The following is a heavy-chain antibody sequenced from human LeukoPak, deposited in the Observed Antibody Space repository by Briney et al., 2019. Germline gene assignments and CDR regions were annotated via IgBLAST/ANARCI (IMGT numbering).Heavy chain of an antibody. V-gene: IGHV3-23*01. Sequence: GGSLRLSCAASGFTFSDFAMSWVRQVSGKGLEFVSIMTGSGTRTYYIDSVKGRFTISRDNAKNTLYLQMNSLRAEDTAVYYCARGRLWFGELSYYYYYMDVWGKGTTVTVSS. CDR3: ARGRLWFGELSYYYYYMDV. CDR2: MTGSGTRT. D-gene: IGHD3-10*01. CDR1: GFTFSDFA. J-gene: IGHJ6*03.